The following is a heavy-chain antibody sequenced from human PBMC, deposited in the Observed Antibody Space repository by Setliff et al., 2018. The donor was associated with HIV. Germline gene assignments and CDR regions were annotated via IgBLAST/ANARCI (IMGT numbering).Heavy chain of an antibody. CDR3: ATDNREGVGTPYYFDY. V-gene: IGHV1-24*01. Sequence: ASVKVSCKVSGYTLTKLSMHWVRQAPEKGLEWMGGFDPELGEAFFAQNFRGRLTMTQDTSTDTAYMELTSLRSDDTAMYYCATDNREGVGTPYYFDYWGQGTQVTVS. J-gene: IGHJ4*02. CDR2: FDPELGEA. CDR1: GYTLTKLS. D-gene: IGHD1-26*01.